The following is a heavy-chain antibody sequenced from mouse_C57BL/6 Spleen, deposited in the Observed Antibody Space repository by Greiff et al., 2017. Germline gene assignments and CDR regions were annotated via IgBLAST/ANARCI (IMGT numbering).Heavy chain of an antibody. V-gene: IGHV1-54*01. CDR2: INPGSGGT. Sequence: VKVVESGAELVRPGTSVKVSCKASGYAFTNYLIEWVKQRPGQGLEWIGVINPGSGGTNYNEKFKGKATLTADKSSSTAYMQLSSLTSEDSAVXFCARWEGATRDYYAMDYWGQGTSVTVSS. J-gene: IGHJ4*01. D-gene: IGHD1-1*01. CDR3: ARWEGATRDYYAMDY. CDR1: GYAFTNYL.